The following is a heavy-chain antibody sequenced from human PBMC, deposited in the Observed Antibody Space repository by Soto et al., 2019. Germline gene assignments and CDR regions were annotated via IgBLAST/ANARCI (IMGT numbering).Heavy chain of an antibody. Sequence: EVDLVESGGGLVQPGGSLRLSCAVSGFSFISYSMNWVRQAPGKGLEWVAYISRNSTTTYYADSMKGRFTISRDNAKNSLFLQLSSLRAEDTAVYYCARAIQHYEWVDYWGQGPLLTVSS. V-gene: IGHV3-48*01. D-gene: IGHD1-26*01. J-gene: IGHJ4*02. CDR2: ISRNSTTT. CDR3: ARAIQHYEWVDY. CDR1: GFSFISYS.